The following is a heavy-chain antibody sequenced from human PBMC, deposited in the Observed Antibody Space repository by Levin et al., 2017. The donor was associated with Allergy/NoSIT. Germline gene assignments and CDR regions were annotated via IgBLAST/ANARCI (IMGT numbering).Heavy chain of an antibody. D-gene: IGHD3-9*01. V-gene: IGHV2-5*02. CDR1: GFSLSTSGVG. CDR2: IYWDDDK. Sequence: SGPTLVKPTQTLTLTCTFSGFSLSTSGVGVGWIRQPPGKALEWLALIYWDDDKRYSPSLKSRLTITKDTSKNQVVLTMTNMDPVDTATYYCAHSRYDILTGYYNNYFDYWGQGTLVTVSS. J-gene: IGHJ4*02. CDR3: AHSRYDILTGYYNNYFDY.